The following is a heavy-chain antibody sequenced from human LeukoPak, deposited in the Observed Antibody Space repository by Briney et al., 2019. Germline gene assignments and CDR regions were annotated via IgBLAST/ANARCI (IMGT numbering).Heavy chain of an antibody. J-gene: IGHJ4*02. CDR2: INPDTGDT. V-gene: IGHV1-2*02. CDR3: ARVVAGGVIWAY. Sequence: ASVKVSCKASGYTLTDYYMHWVRQAPGQGLEWMGWINPDTGDTQYARNLQGRVTLTGDTSINTVYMELSSLRSDDTAVYFCARVVAGGVIWAYWGQGTVVTVSS. CDR1: GYTLTDYY. D-gene: IGHD3-16*01.